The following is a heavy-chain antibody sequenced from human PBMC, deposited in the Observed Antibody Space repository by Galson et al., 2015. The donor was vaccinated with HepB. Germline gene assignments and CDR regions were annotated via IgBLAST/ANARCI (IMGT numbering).Heavy chain of an antibody. Sequence: SLRLSCAASGFTFRSYAMNWVRQAPGKGLEWVSSISGSGDRTSYADSVKGRFTISRDNSKNTLYLEMNSLRDEDTAVYYCWKVNLWFGEFAFDYWGQGTLVTVSS. CDR3: WKVNLWFGEFAFDY. CDR2: ISGSGDRT. J-gene: IGHJ4*02. V-gene: IGHV3-23*01. CDR1: GFTFRSYA. D-gene: IGHD3-10*01.